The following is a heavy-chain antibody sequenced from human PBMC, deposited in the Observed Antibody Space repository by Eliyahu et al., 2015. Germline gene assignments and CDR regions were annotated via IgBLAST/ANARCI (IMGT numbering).Heavy chain of an antibody. CDR2: ISSSSSYI. V-gene: IGHV3-21*01. J-gene: IGHJ4*02. CDR1: XFPFXSYS. CDR3: ARDSGNSYGTAIDY. Sequence: EVQLVEXGGXLVKPGGSLXLSCAAXXFPFXSYSMNWLRQAPGKGLEWVSSISSSSSYIYYADSVKGRFTISRDNAKNSLYLQMNSLRAEDTAVYYCARDSGNSYGTAIDYWGQGTLVTVSS. D-gene: IGHD5-18*01.